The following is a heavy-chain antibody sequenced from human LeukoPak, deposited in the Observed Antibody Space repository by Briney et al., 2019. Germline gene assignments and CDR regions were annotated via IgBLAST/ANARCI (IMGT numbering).Heavy chain of an antibody. CDR1: GFSFDYG. CDR2: INWNGGST. CDR3: ARGGLSSGGFDY. V-gene: IGHV3-20*04. J-gene: IGHJ4*02. Sequence: GGSLRLSCVGSGFSFDYGMSWVRQAPGKGLEWVSTINWNGGSTFYADSVKGRFTISRDNTKNSLYLQMNSLRAEDTAFYYCARGGLSSGGFDYWGQGVLVTVSS. D-gene: IGHD3-10*01.